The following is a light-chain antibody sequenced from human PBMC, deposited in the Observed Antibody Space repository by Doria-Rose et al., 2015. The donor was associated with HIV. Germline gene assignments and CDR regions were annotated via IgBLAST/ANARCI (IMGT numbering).Light chain of an antibody. Sequence: TQSPGTLSLSPGERATLSCRASQRVKSSYLAWYQQQPGQDPRLLIYDASTRATGIPDRFSGSGSGTDFTLTISRLEPEDVAVYYCQQYGTSRGTFGQGTRLEIK. V-gene: IGKV3-20*01. J-gene: IGKJ5*01. CDR1: QRVKSSY. CDR3: QQYGTSRGT. CDR2: DAS.